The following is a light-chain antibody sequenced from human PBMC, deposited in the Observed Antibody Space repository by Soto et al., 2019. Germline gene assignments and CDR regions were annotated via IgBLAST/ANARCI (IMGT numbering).Light chain of an antibody. Sequence: EIVLTQSPGTLSLSPGERATLSCRASQSVTSGYLAWYQQQPNQAPRLLIYGASYRATDIPDRFSGGGSGTDFTLTISRLEPEEFAVYYCQHYSSSPPAITLGQGTRLEIK. CDR3: QHYSSSPPAIT. J-gene: IGKJ5*01. CDR1: QSVTSGY. V-gene: IGKV3-20*01. CDR2: GAS.